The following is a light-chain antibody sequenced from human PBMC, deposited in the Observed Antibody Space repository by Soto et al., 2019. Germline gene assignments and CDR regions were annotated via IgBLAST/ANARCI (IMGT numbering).Light chain of an antibody. J-gene: IGKJ4*01. CDR3: QQYNSFPLT. CDR1: QSISSW. V-gene: IGKV1-5*01. CDR2: DAS. Sequence: DIQMTQSPSTLSASVGDRVTITCRASQSISSWLTWYQQKPGEAPKVLFYDASSLGSGVPSRFSGSGSGTKFTLTISSLQPDDFATYYCQQYNSFPLTFGGGTKVDIK.